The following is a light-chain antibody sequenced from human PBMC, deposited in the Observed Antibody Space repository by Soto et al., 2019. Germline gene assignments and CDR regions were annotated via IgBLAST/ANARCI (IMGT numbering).Light chain of an antibody. Sequence: QSALTQPASVSGSPGQSITISCTGSNSDVGAYNYVSWYQQHPGKAPKLIIYEVNNRPSGVSHRCTGFKSGNTASLTIAGLQADDEADYYCASYTISSTRVFGGGTKLTVL. CDR1: NSDVGAYNY. J-gene: IGLJ3*02. CDR2: EVN. V-gene: IGLV2-14*01. CDR3: ASYTISSTRV.